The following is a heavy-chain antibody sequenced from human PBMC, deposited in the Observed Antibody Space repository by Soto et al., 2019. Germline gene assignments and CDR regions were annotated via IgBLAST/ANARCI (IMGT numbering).Heavy chain of an antibody. D-gene: IGHD3-10*01. CDR2: ILHDGNNK. J-gene: IGHJ4*02. V-gene: IGHV3-30-3*01. Sequence: QVQLVESGGGVVQPGRSLGLSCAASGFTFSNYIMHWVRQAPGKGREWVAFILHDGNNKYYADSVNGRFTISRDNSKNTLYLQMNSLRTEDTAMYYCARDDEDGSYCDLGYWGQGTLVTVSS. CDR3: ARDDEDGSYCDLGY. CDR1: GFTFSNYI.